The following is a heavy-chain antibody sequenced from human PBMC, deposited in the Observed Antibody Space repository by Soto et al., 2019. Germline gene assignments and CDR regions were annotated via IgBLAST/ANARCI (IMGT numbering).Heavy chain of an antibody. V-gene: IGHV3-11*06. CDR2: ISPRSTFR. CDR3: ARGGGGGLFDP. Sequence: GGSLRLSCATSGFSFSDSYMSWIRQAPGKGLEWISYISPRSTFRDYAESVKGRFTISRDSVKNSLYLQMNNLTAGGTGVYYCARGGGGGLFDPWGQGSLVTVSS. D-gene: IGHD2-21*01. J-gene: IGHJ5*02. CDR1: GFSFSDSY.